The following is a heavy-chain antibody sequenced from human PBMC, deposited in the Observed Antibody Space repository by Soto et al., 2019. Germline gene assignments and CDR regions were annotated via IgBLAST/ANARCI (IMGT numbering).Heavy chain of an antibody. Sequence: SETLSLTCTVSGGSIISSSYYWVWIRQPPGKGLEWIGSIYYSGSTYYNPSLKSRVTISVDTSKNQFSLKLSSVTAADTAVYYCARQDYPPYNWFDPWGQGTLVTVSS. CDR2: IYYSGST. V-gene: IGHV4-39*01. J-gene: IGHJ5*02. CDR1: GGSIISSSYY. CDR3: ARQDYPPYNWFDP. D-gene: IGHD4-17*01.